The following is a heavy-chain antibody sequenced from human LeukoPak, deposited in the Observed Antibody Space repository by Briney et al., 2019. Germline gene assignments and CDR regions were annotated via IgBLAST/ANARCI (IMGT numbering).Heavy chain of an antibody. J-gene: IGHJ4*02. D-gene: IGHD5-12*01. V-gene: IGHV4-59*12. CDR1: GGSISSYY. CDR3: ARGRLRTHFDY. CDR2: IYYSGST. Sequence: SETLSLTCTVSGGSISSYYWSWIRQPPGKGLEWIGYIYYSGSTNYNPSLKSRVTMSVDTSKNQFSLKLSSVTAADTAVYYCARGRLRTHFDYWGQGTLVTVSS.